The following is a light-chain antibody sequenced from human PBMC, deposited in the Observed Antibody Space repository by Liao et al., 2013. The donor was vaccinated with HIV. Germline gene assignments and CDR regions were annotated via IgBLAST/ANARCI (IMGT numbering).Light chain of an antibody. CDR1: NIGSKS. CDR2: YDS. V-gene: IGLV3-21*01. CDR3: QVWDTTSDHPVV. Sequence: SYVLTQPPSVSVAPGKTARITCGENNIGSKSVHWYQQRPGQAPVLVINYDSDRPSGIPERFSGSNSGNTATLTISRVEAGDEADYYCQVWDTTSDHPVVFGRGTKLTVL. J-gene: IGLJ2*01.